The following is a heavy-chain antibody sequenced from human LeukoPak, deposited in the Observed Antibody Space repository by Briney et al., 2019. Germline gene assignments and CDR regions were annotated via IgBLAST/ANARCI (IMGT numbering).Heavy chain of an antibody. CDR3: ARGPDFSMVRGLTGFYYYMDV. D-gene: IGHD3-10*01. J-gene: IGHJ6*03. V-gene: IGHV1-2*02. CDR1: GYTLTGCY. CDR2: IKPNSGGT. Sequence: ASVKVSCKASGYTLTGCYMHWVRQAPGQGLEWMGWIKPNSGGTKYAQKFKGRVTMTRDTSISTVYMELSRLRSDDTAVYYCARGPDFSMVRGLTGFYYYMDVWGKGTTVTVSS.